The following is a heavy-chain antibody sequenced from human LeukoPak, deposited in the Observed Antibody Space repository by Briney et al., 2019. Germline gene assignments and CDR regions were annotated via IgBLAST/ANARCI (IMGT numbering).Heavy chain of an antibody. CDR1: GYTFTGYY. J-gene: IGHJ3*02. CDR3: ARPRDYGDYDAFDI. Sequence: ASVKVSCKASGYTFTGYYMHWVRQAPGQGLEWMGWINPNSGGTNYAQKFQGRATMTSDTSISTAYMELSRLRFDDTAVYYCARPRDYGDYDAFDIWGQGTMVTVSS. D-gene: IGHD4-17*01. CDR2: INPNSGGT. V-gene: IGHV1-2*02.